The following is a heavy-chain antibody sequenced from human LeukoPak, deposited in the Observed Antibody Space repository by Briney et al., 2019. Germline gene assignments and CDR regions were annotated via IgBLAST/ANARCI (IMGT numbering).Heavy chain of an antibody. CDR3: PKRGVVIRVFLVGFHKEAYYFDS. CDR2: LSGSGGGT. CDR1: GITLSNYG. Sequence: PGGSLRLSCAVSGITLSNYGMSWVRQAPGKGLEWVAGLSGSGGGTNYADSVQGRFTISRDNPKNTLYLQMNSLRAEDTAVYFCPKRGVVIRVFLVGFHKEAYYFDSWGQGALVTVSS. V-gene: IGHV3-23*01. J-gene: IGHJ4*02. D-gene: IGHD3-10*01.